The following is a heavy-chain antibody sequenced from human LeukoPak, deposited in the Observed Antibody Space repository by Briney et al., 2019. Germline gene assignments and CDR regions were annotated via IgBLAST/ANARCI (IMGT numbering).Heavy chain of an antibody. CDR1: GGTFSSYA. Sequence: GSSVKVSFKASGGTFSSYAISWVRQAPGQGLEWMGGIIPIFGTANYAQKFQGRVTITTDESTSTAYMELSSLRSEDTAVYYCARSPSGAYYYDFWGQGTLVTVSS. D-gene: IGHD3-10*01. CDR2: IIPIFGTA. CDR3: ARSPSGAYYYDF. J-gene: IGHJ4*02. V-gene: IGHV1-69*05.